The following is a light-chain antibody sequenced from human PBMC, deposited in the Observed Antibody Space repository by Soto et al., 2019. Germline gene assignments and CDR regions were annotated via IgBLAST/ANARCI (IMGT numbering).Light chain of an antibody. Sequence: PATLSVCPGERATLSCRASQSVSSNLAWYQQKPGQAPRLLIYGASTRATGIPARFSGSGSGTEFTLTISSLQSEDFAVYYCQQYNNWLQTFGQGTKVDIK. J-gene: IGKJ1*01. CDR1: QSVSSN. CDR3: QQYNNWLQT. CDR2: GAS. V-gene: IGKV3-15*01.